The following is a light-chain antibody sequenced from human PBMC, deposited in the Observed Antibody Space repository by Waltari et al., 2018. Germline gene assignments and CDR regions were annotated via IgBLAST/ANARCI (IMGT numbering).Light chain of an antibody. CDR1: SSNVAGCHY. Sequence: QPALAQPSSVSGAPGKSVTISGTGSSSNVAGCHYVYWYQQYPGQAPKLTLYYVNKLPSGVPHLFSGSKSVDTASLTISGLHAEDAADYYCCSYAGSYTYVFGTGTKFTV. V-gene: IGLV2-11*01. CDR3: CSYAGSYTYV. CDR2: YVN. J-gene: IGLJ1*01.